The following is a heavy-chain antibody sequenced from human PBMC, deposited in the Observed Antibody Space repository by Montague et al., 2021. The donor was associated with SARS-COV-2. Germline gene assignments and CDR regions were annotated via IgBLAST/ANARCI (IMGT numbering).Heavy chain of an antibody. Sequence: SETLSLTCTVSGGSISSSSYYWGWIRQPPGKGLEWIGSIYYSGSTYYNPSLKSRVTISVDTSKNQFSLKLSSVTAADTAAYYCARDSTIRFGGLFGPYYYCPCSCSVVTPRETAAYYGGRVSTIRCGELLAPHYYYYGMDVWGKGTTVTVSS. J-gene: IGHJ6*04. D-gene: IGHD3-10*01. V-gene: IGHV4-39*07. CDR1: GGSISSSSYY. CDR2: IYYSGST. CDR3: ARDSTIRFGGLFGPYYYCPCSCSVVTPRETAAYYGGRVSTIRCGELLAPHYYYYGMDV.